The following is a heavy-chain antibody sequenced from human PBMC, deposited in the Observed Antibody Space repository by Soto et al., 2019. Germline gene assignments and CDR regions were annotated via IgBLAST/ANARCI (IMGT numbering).Heavy chain of an antibody. V-gene: IGHV1-58*01. Sequence: ASVKVSCKASGFTFTSSAVQWVRQARGQRLEWMGWIVVGAGNTNYAQELQERLTITRDMSTNTAYMELSSLRFEDTAVYYCEAQLYSGGSCCSFDIWGQGTMVTV. J-gene: IGHJ3*02. D-gene: IGHD2-15*01. CDR2: IVVGAGNT. CDR1: GFTFTSSA. CDR3: EAQLYSGGSCCSFDI.